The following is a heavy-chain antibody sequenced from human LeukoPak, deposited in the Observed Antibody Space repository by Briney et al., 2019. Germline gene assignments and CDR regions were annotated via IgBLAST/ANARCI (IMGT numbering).Heavy chain of an antibody. CDR3: GTLLSNGPFDY. J-gene: IGHJ4*02. CDR1: GYTFTGYY. Sequence: ASVKVSCKASGYTFTGYYMHWVRQAPGQGLEWMGYIYPNSGTTKYAQKFQGRVTMTRDTSISTAYMELSGLRSDDTAVYYCGTLLSNGPFDYWGQGSLVTVSS. V-gene: IGHV1-2*02. CDR2: IYPNSGTT.